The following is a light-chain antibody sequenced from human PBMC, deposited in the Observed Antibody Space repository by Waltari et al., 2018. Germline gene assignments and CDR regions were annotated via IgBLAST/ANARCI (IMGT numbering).Light chain of an antibody. J-gene: IGLJ1*01. CDR2: DVA. V-gene: IGLV2-14*03. CDR1: NSDVGGYNF. Sequence: QSALTQPASVSGSPGQSISISCTGTNSDVGGYNFFSWYQQHPGKAPQLMIYDVANRPSGVSNRFSGSKSGNTASLTISGLQAEDEADYYCSSYTSSSTRVFGTGTKVTVL. CDR3: SSYTSSSTRV.